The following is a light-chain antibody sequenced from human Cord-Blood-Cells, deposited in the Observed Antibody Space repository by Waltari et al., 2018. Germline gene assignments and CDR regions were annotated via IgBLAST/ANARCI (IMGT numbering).Light chain of an antibody. Sequence: QSVLTQPPSVSGAPGQRVTISCTGSSSNIGAGYDVHWYQQLPGTAPKLLIYGNSNRPSGVPDRFSGSKSGTSASLAITGRQAEDEADYYCQSYDSSLSEVFGGGTKLTVL. V-gene: IGLV1-40*01. CDR3: QSYDSSLSEV. CDR2: GNS. CDR1: SSNIGAGYD. J-gene: IGLJ3*02.